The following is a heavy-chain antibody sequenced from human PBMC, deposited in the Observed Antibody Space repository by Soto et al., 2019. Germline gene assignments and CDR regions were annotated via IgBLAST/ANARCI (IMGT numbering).Heavy chain of an antibody. Sequence: QVQLVESGGGVVQPGRSLRLSCAASGFTVSSYAMHWVRQAPGKGLEWVAVISYDGSNKYYADSVKGRFTISRDNSKDTQYLQRSSLRAEDTVVDYCARDRAGSSITMILAYWGQGTLVTVSS. V-gene: IGHV3-30-3*01. CDR3: ARDRAGSSITMILAY. CDR1: GFTVSSYA. D-gene: IGHD3-22*01. CDR2: ISYDGSNK. J-gene: IGHJ4*02.